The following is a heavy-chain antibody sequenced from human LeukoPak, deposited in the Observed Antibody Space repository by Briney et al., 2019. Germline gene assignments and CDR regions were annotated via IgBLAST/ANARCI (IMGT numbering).Heavy chain of an antibody. D-gene: IGHD2-2*01. J-gene: IGHJ5*02. Sequence: GSVKVSCKASGYTFTGYYMHWVRQAPGQGVEGMGRINAKSGATNYAPKFQRSVTMTRDTSISTAYMQLSRLRSDDTAVYYCARDPLYCSSTSCYVNWFDPWGQGTLVTVSS. V-gene: IGHV1-2*06. CDR3: ARDPLYCSSTSCYVNWFDP. CDR2: INAKSGAT. CDR1: GYTFTGYY.